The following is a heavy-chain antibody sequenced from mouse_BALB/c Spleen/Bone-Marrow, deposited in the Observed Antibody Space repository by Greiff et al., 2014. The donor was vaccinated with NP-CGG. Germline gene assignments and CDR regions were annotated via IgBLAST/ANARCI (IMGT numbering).Heavy chain of an antibody. D-gene: IGHD3-3*01. CDR1: GYAFTNYL. Sequence: QVQLQQSGAELVRPGTSVKVSCKASGYAFTNYLIEWVKQRPGQGLEWIGMINLGSSGTNYNEKFKGKATLTADKSSSTAYMRLSSLTSDDSAVYFCARRDGSYFDYWGQGTTLTVSS. J-gene: IGHJ2*01. CDR2: INLGSSGT. CDR3: ARRDGSYFDY. V-gene: IGHV1-54*01.